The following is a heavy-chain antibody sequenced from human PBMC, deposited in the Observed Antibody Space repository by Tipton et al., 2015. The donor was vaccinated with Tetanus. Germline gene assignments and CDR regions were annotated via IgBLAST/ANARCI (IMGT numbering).Heavy chain of an antibody. Sequence: TLSLTCTDSGGSVSSGSYYWSWIRQPPGKGLEWIGYIYYSGSNNYNPSLKSRVTISVDTSKNQFSLKLSSVTAADTAVYYCARDGEGIYYDSSGYYDAFDIWGQGTMVTVSS. V-gene: IGHV4-61*01. CDR1: GGSVSSGSYY. D-gene: IGHD3-22*01. CDR2: IYYSGSN. CDR3: ARDGEGIYYDSSGYYDAFDI. J-gene: IGHJ3*02.